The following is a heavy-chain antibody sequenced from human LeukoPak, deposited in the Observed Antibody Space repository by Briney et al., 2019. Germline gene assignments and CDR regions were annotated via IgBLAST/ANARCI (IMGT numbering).Heavy chain of an antibody. D-gene: IGHD6-19*01. Sequence: PGGSLRLSCAASGFTFSSYGMHWVRQAPREELEWVAVIWYDGSNKYYADSVKGRFTISRDNSKNTLYLQMNSLRAEDTAVYYCARDSSGWYFDYWGQGTLVTVSS. CDR2: IWYDGSNK. CDR1: GFTFSSYG. J-gene: IGHJ4*02. V-gene: IGHV3-33*01. CDR3: ARDSSGWYFDY.